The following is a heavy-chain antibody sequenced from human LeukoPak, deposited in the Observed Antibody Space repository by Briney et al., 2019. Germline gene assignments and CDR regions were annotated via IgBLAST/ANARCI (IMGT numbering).Heavy chain of an antibody. Sequence: SETLSLTCAVYGGSFSGYYWSWIRQPPGKGLEWIGEINHSGSTNYNPSLKSRVTISVDTSKNQFSLKLSSVTAADTAVYYCARDFGYSKFDPWGQGTLVTVSS. CDR2: INHSGST. D-gene: IGHD2-15*01. CDR3: ARDFGYSKFDP. J-gene: IGHJ5*02. V-gene: IGHV4-34*01. CDR1: GGSFSGYY.